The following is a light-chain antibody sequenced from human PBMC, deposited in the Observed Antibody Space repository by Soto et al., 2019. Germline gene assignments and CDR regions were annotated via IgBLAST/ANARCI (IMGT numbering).Light chain of an antibody. V-gene: IGLV2-8*01. J-gene: IGLJ1*01. CDR3: SSYAGSNIHYV. CDR2: EVN. Sequence: QSALTQPASVSGSPGQSITISCTGSGRDIGAYDYVSWYQQHPDKAPKLMIYEVNKRPSGVPDRFSGSKSGNTASLTVSGLQAEDEADYYCSSYAGSNIHYVFGTGTKVTVL. CDR1: GRDIGAYDY.